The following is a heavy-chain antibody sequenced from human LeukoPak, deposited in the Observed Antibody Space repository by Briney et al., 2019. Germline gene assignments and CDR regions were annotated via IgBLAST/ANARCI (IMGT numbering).Heavy chain of an antibody. J-gene: IGHJ6*04. CDR2: ISGSGGST. D-gene: IGHD3-10*02. V-gene: IGHV3-23*01. CDR1: GLTFSAYA. Sequence: TGGSLRLSCAASGLTFSAYAMSWVRQAPGKGLEWVSGISGSGGSTYYADSVKGRFTISRDNSNNTLYLQMNSLRAEDTAVYYCAELGITMIGGVWGKGTTVTISS. CDR3: AELGITMIGGV.